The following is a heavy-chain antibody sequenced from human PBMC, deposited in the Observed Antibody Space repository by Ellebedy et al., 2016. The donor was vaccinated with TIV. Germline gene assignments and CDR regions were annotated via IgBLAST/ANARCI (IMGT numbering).Heavy chain of an antibody. Sequence: PGGSLRLSCAASGFTFSSHWMSWVRQAPGKGLEWVANIKQDGSEKYYVDSVKGRFTISRDNAKNSLYLQMNSLGAEDTAVYYCERTYYYESSGYYLAYWGQGTLVTVSS. D-gene: IGHD3-22*01. CDR3: ERTYYYESSGYYLAY. V-gene: IGHV3-7*03. J-gene: IGHJ4*02. CDR1: GFTFSSHW. CDR2: IKQDGSEK.